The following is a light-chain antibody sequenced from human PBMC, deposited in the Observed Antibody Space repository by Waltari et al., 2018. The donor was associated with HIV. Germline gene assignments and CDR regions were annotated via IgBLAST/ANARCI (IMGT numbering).Light chain of an antibody. CDR1: IANIGYNY. J-gene: IGLJ2*01. CDR3: GTWDGSLSAVV. CDR2: DDK. Sequence: QSVLTQPASVSAAPGQKVTISCSGTIANIGYNYVYWYQLVPGTAPTLLIYDDKKRPSGTPDRFSASKSATSATLDITGLQTGDEADYYCGTWDGSLSAVVFGGGTKLTVL. V-gene: IGLV1-51*01.